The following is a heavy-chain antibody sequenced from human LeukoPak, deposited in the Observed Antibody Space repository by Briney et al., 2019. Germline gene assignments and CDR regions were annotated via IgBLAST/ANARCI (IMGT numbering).Heavy chain of an antibody. Sequence: SETLSLTCAVYGGSFSGYCWSWIRQPPGKGLEWIGEINHSGSTNYNPSLKSRVTISVDTSKNQFSLKLSSVTAADTAVYYCARPATHSSGPHYFDYWGQGTLVTVSS. CDR2: INHSGST. D-gene: IGHD6-19*01. J-gene: IGHJ4*02. CDR1: GGSFSGYC. CDR3: ARPATHSSGPHYFDY. V-gene: IGHV4-34*01.